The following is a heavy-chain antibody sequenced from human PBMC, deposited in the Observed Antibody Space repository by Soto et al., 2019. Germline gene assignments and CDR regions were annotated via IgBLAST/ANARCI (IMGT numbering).Heavy chain of an antibody. Sequence: QVQLVESGGGVVQPGRSLRLSCAASGFTFSSYAMHWVRQAPGTGLEWVAVISYDGSNKYYADSVKGRFTISRDNSKNTLYLQMNSLRAEDTAVYYCARGVGGYSYGPDAFDIWGQGTMVTVSS. CDR3: ARGVGGYSYGPDAFDI. V-gene: IGHV3-30-3*01. J-gene: IGHJ3*02. CDR2: ISYDGSNK. D-gene: IGHD5-18*01. CDR1: GFTFSSYA.